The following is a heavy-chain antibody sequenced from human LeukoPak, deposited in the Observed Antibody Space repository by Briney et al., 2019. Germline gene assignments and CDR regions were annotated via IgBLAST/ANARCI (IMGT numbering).Heavy chain of an antibody. J-gene: IGHJ4*02. V-gene: IGHV3-48*01. CDR1: GFTFRSYS. CDR3: ASTGYSSSWYVLY. CDR2: ITSGSSPI. Sequence: GGSLRLSCAASGFTFRSYSMNWVRQAPGKGLEWVSYITSGSSPIYYADSVKGRFTISRDNSKNTLYLQMNSLRAEDTAVYYCASTGYSSSWYVLYWGQGTLVTVSS. D-gene: IGHD6-13*01.